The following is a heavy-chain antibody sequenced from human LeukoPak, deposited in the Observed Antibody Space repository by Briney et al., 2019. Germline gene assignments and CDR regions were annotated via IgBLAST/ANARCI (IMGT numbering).Heavy chain of an antibody. CDR2: VYPGDSDT. V-gene: IGHV5-51*01. D-gene: IGHD2-15*01. Sequence: GEPLKISCKGSGYSFTSYWIGWVRQMPGKGLEWMGIVYPGDSDTRYSPSFQGQVTISADKSISTAYLQWSSLKASDTAMYYCARRCSGGSCYSPPGDGNWFDPWGQGTLVTVSS. CDR3: ARRCSGGSCYSPPGDGNWFDP. J-gene: IGHJ5*02. CDR1: GYSFTSYW.